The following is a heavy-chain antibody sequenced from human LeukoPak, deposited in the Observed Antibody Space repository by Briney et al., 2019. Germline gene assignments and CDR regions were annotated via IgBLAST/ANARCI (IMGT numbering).Heavy chain of an antibody. CDR3: ARDSLLPWFGELLYGGFDY. D-gene: IGHD3-10*01. J-gene: IGHJ4*02. Sequence: GGSLRLSCAASGFTFSSYAMHWVRQAPGKGLEWVAVISYDGSNKYYADSVKGRFTISRDNSKNTLYLQMNSLRAEDTAVYYCARDSLLPWFGELLYGGFDYWGQGTLVTVSS. V-gene: IGHV3-30-3*01. CDR1: GFTFSSYA. CDR2: ISYDGSNK.